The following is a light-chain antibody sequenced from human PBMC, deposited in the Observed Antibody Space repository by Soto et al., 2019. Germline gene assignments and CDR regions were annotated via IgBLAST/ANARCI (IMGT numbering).Light chain of an antibody. J-gene: IGLJ1*01. CDR3: FSFTTDWTHV. CDR2: EVS. Sequence: QSVLTQPASVSGSPGQSITISCTGSSSDIGAYNYVSWFQQYPGKAPKLIISEVSNRPSGVSNRFSGSKSCTAASLTISALHTDDEADYFCFSFTTDWTHVSGTGTKVTVL. V-gene: IGLV2-14*01. CDR1: SSDIGAYNY.